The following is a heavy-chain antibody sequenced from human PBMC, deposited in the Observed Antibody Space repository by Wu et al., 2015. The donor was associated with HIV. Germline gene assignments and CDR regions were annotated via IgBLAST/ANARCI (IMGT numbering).Heavy chain of an antibody. CDR3: MLYLRGGYSSSWLGAFDI. D-gene: IGHD6-13*01. Sequence: QVQLVQSGAEVKKPGSSVKVSCKASGGTFSSYAISWVRQAPGQGLEWMGRIIPIFGTANYAQKFQGRVTITADESTSTAYMELSSLRSEDTAVYYCMLYLRGGYSSSWLGAFDIWGQGTMVTVSS. CDR2: IIPIFGTA. J-gene: IGHJ3*02. V-gene: IGHV1-69*13. CDR1: GGTFSSYA.